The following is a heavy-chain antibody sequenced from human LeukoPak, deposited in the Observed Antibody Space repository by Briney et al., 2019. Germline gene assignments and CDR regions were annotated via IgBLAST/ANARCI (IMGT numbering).Heavy chain of an antibody. CDR3: ARVDSSSFDFDY. CDR1: GGSISSYY. J-gene: IGHJ4*02. V-gene: IGHV4-59*01. CDR2: VSYSGST. Sequence: SETLSLTCSVSGGSISSYYWSWIRQPPGKGLEWIGYVSYSGSTTYNPSLKSRVTISVDTSKNQFSPKLSSVTAADTAVYYCARVDSSSFDFDYWGQGALVTVSS. D-gene: IGHD6-6*01.